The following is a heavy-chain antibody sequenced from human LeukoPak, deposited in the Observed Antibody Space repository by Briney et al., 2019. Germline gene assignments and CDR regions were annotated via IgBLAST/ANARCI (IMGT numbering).Heavy chain of an antibody. Sequence: SETLSFTCAVSGGSISSGGNSWSWIRQPPGKGLEWIGYIYHSGSTYYNPSLKSQVTISVDRSKNQFSLKLSSVTAADTAVYYCARASPAHSGVDYWGQGTLVTVSS. V-gene: IGHV4-30-2*01. J-gene: IGHJ4*02. CDR3: ARASPAHSGVDY. D-gene: IGHD1-1*01. CDR1: GGSISSGGNS. CDR2: IYHSGST.